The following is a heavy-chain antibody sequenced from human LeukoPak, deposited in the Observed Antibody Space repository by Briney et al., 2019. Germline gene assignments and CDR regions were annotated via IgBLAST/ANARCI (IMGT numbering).Heavy chain of an antibody. CDR1: GFTFTNYA. CDR2: ISYDETNK. CDR3: ARGGGYDFYFYYYYYMDV. Sequence: PGRSLRLSCAASGFTFTNYAMHWVRQAPGKGLEWVAVISYDETNKYYEDSVKGRFTISRDSSKNTLYLQMSSLRDEDTAVYYCARGGGYDFYFYYYYYMDVWGKGTTVTVSS. J-gene: IGHJ6*03. V-gene: IGHV3-30*04. D-gene: IGHD5-12*01.